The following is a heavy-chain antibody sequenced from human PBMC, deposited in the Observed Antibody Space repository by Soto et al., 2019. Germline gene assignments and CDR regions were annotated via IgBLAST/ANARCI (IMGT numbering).Heavy chain of an antibody. CDR2: IIPIFGTA. V-gene: IGHV1-69*06. CDR3: ARGSITIFGVVPPDDY. D-gene: IGHD3-3*01. J-gene: IGHJ4*02. CDR1: GGTFSSYA. Sequence: SVKVSCKASGGTFSSYAISWVRQAPGQGLEWMGGIIPIFGTANYAQKFQGRVTITADKSTSTAYMELSSLRSEDTAVCYCARGSITIFGVVPPDDYWGQGTLVTVSS.